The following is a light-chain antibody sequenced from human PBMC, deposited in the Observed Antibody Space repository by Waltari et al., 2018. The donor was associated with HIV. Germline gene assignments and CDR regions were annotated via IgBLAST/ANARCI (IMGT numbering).Light chain of an antibody. J-gene: IGKJ1*01. CDR3: QQYHVTPPT. CDR1: QSVLHTSNNKNF. Sequence: DIVMTQSPDSLAVSLGARATINCKSSQSVLHTSNNKNFLAWYQQKSGQAPKLLIYWASTRESGVPARFSGSGSGTNFTLTINSLQSEDVAVYYCQQYHVTPPTFGPGT. V-gene: IGKV4-1*01. CDR2: WAS.